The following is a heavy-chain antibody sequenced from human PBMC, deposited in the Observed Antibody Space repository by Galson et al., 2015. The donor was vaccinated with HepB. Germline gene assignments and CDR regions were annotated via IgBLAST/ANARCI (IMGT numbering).Heavy chain of an antibody. D-gene: IGHD4-11*01. CDR2: LSYDGSNE. CDR1: GFTFSSHG. J-gene: IGHJ6*02. CDR3: AKDKGTTNFHYYGMDV. V-gene: IGHV3-30*18. Sequence: SLRLSCAASGFTFSSHGMHWVRQAPGKGLEWVAFLSYDGSNEHYADSVKGRFTISRDNSKNTLYLQMNSLTAEDTAVFYCAKDKGTTNFHYYGMDVWGQGTTVTVSS.